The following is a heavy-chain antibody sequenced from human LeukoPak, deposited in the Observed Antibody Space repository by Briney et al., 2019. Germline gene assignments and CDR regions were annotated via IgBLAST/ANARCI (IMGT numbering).Heavy chain of an antibody. CDR1: GGSISSGGYY. Sequence: SETLSLTCTVSGGSISSGGYYWSWIRQHPGKGLEWIGYIYYSGSTYYNPSLKSRVTISVDTSKNQFSLKLSSVTAADTAVYYCARDADYGDYPVLDYWGQGTLVTVS. CDR2: IYYSGST. CDR3: ARDADYGDYPVLDY. D-gene: IGHD4-17*01. J-gene: IGHJ4*02. V-gene: IGHV4-31*03.